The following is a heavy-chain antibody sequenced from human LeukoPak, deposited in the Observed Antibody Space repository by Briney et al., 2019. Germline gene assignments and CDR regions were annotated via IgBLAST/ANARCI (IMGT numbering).Heavy chain of an antibody. Sequence: SGTLSLTCTVSGGSISSSSYYWGWIRQPPGKGLEWIGSIYYSGSTYYNPSLKSRVTISVDTSKNQFSLKLSSVTAADTAVYYCARQPTDYYYDSSGYAPWGQGTLVTVSS. V-gene: IGHV4-39*01. CDR3: ARQPTDYYYDSSGYAP. J-gene: IGHJ5*02. CDR1: GGSISSSSYY. D-gene: IGHD3-22*01. CDR2: IYYSGST.